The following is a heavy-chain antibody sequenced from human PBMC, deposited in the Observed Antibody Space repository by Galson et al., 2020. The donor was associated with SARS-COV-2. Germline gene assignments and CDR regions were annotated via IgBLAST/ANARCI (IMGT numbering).Heavy chain of an antibody. CDR3: ARGLDNVLDS. J-gene: IGHJ4*02. Sequence: GGSLRLSCAASGFTFSSYAMHWVRQAPGKGLEWVAVISYDGSNKYYADSVKGRFTISRDNTKNTLYLQMNSLRAEDRAVYYRARGLDNVLDSWGQGTLVTVSS. CDR1: GFTFSSYA. D-gene: IGHD1-1*01. CDR2: ISYDGSNK. V-gene: IGHV3-30-3*01.